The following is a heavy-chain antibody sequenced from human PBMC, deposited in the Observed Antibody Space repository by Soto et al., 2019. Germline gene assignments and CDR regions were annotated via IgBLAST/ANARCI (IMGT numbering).Heavy chain of an antibody. CDR1: GFSLNTRGVG. CDR3: AHRPGDLLNGPYHFDY. D-gene: IGHD3-9*01. Sequence: ITLKESGPTLVKPTQTLTLTCTFSGFSLNTRGVGVGWIRQPPGKALEWLALISWDGEKRYSPSLKSRLTIPKHPPQHQVVLPLPTMDPVDTATYFCAHRPGDLLNGPYHFDYWGQGTLVTVSS. J-gene: IGHJ4*02. CDR2: ISWDGEK. V-gene: IGHV2-5*02.